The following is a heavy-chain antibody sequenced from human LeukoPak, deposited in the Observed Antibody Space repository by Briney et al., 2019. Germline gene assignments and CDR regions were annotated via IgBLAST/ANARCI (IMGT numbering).Heavy chain of an antibody. J-gene: IGHJ4*02. CDR1: SGSISNNLYY. CDR2: IYYSGIT. CDR3: ASWGATHHYVDS. Sequence: SETLSLSCTVSSGSISNNLYYWGWMRQPPGKGLEWIGSIYYSGITYYNPSLKGRVTISVDTFNNQFSLKLSSVTAADTAVYYSASWGATHHYVDSWGRGTLVTVSS. V-gene: IGHV4-39*01. D-gene: IGHD1-26*01.